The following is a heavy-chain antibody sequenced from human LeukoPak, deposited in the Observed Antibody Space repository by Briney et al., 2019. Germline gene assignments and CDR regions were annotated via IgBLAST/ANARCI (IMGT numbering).Heavy chain of an antibody. V-gene: IGHV4-59*01. D-gene: IGHD6-13*01. CDR1: LDSTTSNF. CDR3: ARGGIAAAALVHLDY. Sequence: SETLSLTCTVSLDSTTSNFWSWVRQPPGKGLEWIGEIHRSGSTNYNPSLKSRVTIAVDTSKNQFSLKLSSVTAADTAVYYCARGGIAAAALVHLDYWGQGTLVTVSS. J-gene: IGHJ4*02. CDR2: IHRSGST.